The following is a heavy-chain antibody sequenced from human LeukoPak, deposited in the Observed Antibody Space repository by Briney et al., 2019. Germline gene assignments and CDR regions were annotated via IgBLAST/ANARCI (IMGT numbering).Heavy chain of an antibody. Sequence: PGRSLRLSCAASGFTFSSYGMHWVRQAPGKGLEWVAVISYDGSNKYYADSVKGRFTISRDNSKNTLYLQMNSLRAEDTAVYYCATSQPYIVVVVAGDAFDIWGQGTMVTVSS. V-gene: IGHV3-30*03. D-gene: IGHD2-15*01. J-gene: IGHJ3*02. CDR3: ATSQPYIVVVVAGDAFDI. CDR2: ISYDGSNK. CDR1: GFTFSSYG.